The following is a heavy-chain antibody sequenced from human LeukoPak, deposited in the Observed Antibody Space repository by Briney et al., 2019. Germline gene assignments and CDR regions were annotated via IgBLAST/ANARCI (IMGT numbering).Heavy chain of an antibody. CDR3: ATGALDY. J-gene: IGHJ4*02. CDR1: GFTFNNYW. Sequence: TGGSLRLSCAASGFTFNNYWMAWVRQAPGRGLEWVANIKQNGSEKNYVDSVKGRFTISRDDAKNSLFLQMNSLRAEDTAVYYCATGALDYWGRGTLVIVSS. D-gene: IGHD4-17*01. CDR2: IKQNGSEK. V-gene: IGHV3-7*01.